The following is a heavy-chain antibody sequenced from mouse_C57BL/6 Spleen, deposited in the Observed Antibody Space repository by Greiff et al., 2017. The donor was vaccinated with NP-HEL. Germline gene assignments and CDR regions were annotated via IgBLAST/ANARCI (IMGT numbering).Heavy chain of an antibody. CDR3: SRNHYGSSYGYFDV. Sequence: QVQLQQPGAELVMPGASVKLSCKASGYTFTSYWMHWVKQRPGQGLEWIGEIDPSDSYTNYNQKFKGKSTLTVDKSSSTAYMQLISLTSEDSAVYYCSRNHYGSSYGYFDVWGTGTTVTVSA. CDR2: IDPSDSYT. D-gene: IGHD1-1*01. CDR1: GYTFTSYW. V-gene: IGHV1-69*01. J-gene: IGHJ1*03.